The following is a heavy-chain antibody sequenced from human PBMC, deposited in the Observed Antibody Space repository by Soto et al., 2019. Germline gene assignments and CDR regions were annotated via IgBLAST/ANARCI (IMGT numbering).Heavy chain of an antibody. CDR3: VRDSRNDFWSGYFFDY. CDR1: GYSLTGYY. Sequence: SVKVSCKESGYSLTGYYMHWVRQAPGQGLELMGWINPNSGGTNYAQKFQGRVTMTRDTSISTAYMELSRLRSDDTAVYYCVRDSRNDFWSGYFFDYWGQGTLVPGSS. V-gene: IGHV1-2*02. CDR2: INPNSGGT. J-gene: IGHJ4*02. D-gene: IGHD3-3*01.